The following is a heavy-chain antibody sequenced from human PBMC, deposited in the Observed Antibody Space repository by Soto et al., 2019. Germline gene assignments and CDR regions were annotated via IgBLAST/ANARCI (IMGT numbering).Heavy chain of an antibody. V-gene: IGHV4-4*07. Sequence: TSETLSLTCTVSGGSISSYYWSWIRQPAGKGLEWIGRIYTSGSTNYNPSLKSRVTMSVDTSKNQFSLKLSSVTAADTAVYYCARDDVVPAAQVGVYYYYGMDVWGQGTTVTVSS. CDR1: GGSISSYY. CDR3: ARDDVVPAAQVGVYYYYGMDV. J-gene: IGHJ6*02. CDR2: IYTSGST. D-gene: IGHD2-2*01.